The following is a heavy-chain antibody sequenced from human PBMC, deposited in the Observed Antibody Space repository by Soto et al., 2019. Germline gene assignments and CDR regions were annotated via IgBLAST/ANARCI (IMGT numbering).Heavy chain of an antibody. CDR1: GFTFSNAW. Sequence: PGGSLRLSCADSGFTFSNAWMNWVRQAPGKGLEWVGRIKSKTDGGTTDYAAPVKGRFTISRDDSKNTLYLQMNSLKTEDTAVYYCTTDKYYDGQGYYYGIVYWGQGTLVTVSS. CDR3: TTDKYYDGQGYYYGIVY. CDR2: IKSKTDGGTT. V-gene: IGHV3-15*07. J-gene: IGHJ4*02. D-gene: IGHD3-22*01.